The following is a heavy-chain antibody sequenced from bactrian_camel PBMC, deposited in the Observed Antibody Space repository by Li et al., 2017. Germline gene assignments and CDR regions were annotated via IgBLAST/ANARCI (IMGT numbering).Heavy chain of an antibody. D-gene: IGHD4*01. Sequence: HVQLVESGGGSVQAGGSLRLSCAASGYTHSIDCMGWFRQGPGQQREGVANIHNDGRTYYDPSVKGRFTISQDIARNTVYLDMSDLKTEDTAMYYCATRSLKYCSFPPKENVFTYWGHGTQVTVS. J-gene: IGHJ4*01. CDR1: GYTHSIDC. CDR3: ATRSLKYCSFPPKENVFTY. CDR2: IHNDGRT. V-gene: IGHV3S53*01.